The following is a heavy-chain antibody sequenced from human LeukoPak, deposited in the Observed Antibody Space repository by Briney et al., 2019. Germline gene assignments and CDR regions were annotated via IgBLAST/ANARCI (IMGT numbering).Heavy chain of an antibody. V-gene: IGHV1-2*02. CDR3: AREEGYSSSWYHFDC. CDR2: MNPDSGDT. CDR1: GYTFTAYY. J-gene: IGHJ4*02. D-gene: IGHD6-13*01. Sequence: ASVKVSCKASGYTFTAYYMHWVRQAPGQGLEWMGWMNPDSGDTKYGLKFQGRVTMTRDTSISTAYMEVNRLRSDDTAVYYCAREEGYSSSWYHFDCWGQGTLVTVSS.